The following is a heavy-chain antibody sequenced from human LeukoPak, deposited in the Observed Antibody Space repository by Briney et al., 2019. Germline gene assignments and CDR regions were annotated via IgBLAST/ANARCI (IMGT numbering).Heavy chain of an antibody. CDR3: ARINGSSWPSDY. V-gene: IGHV4-4*09. CDR2: IYSSGST. CDR1: GGSISSYY. D-gene: IGHD6-13*01. Sequence: SETLSLTCTVSGGSISSYYWSWIRQPPGKGLEWIGYIYSSGSTEYNPSLKSRVTISVDTSKNQFSLKLSSVTAADTAVYYCARINGSSWPSDYWGQGTLVTVPS. J-gene: IGHJ4*02.